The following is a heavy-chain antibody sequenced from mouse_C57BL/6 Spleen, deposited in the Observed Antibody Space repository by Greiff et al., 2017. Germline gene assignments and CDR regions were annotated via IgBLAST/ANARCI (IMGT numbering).Heavy chain of an antibody. V-gene: IGHV1-18*01. D-gene: IGHD3-3*01. Sequence: VQLQQSGPELVKPGASVKIPCKASGYTFTDYNMDWVKQSHGKSLEWIGDINPNNGGTIYNQKFKGKATLTVDKSSSTAYMELRSLTSEDTAFYYCAREGDEGYFDVWGTGTTVTVSS. CDR2: INPNNGGT. J-gene: IGHJ1*03. CDR1: GYTFTDYN. CDR3: AREGDEGYFDV.